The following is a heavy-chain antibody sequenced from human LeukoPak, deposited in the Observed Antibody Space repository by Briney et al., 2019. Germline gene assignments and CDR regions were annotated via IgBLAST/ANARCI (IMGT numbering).Heavy chain of an antibody. CDR3: ARVTRGSYYTPFDY. V-gene: IGHV1-69*05. CDR2: IIPIFGTV. Sequence: SVTVSCKASGGTFSSYAISWVRPAPGQGLEWMGGIIPIFGTVNYAQKFQGRVTITTDESTSTAYMELSSLRSEDTAVYYCARVTRGSYYTPFDYWGQGTLVTVSS. D-gene: IGHD1-26*01. CDR1: GGTFSSYA. J-gene: IGHJ4*02.